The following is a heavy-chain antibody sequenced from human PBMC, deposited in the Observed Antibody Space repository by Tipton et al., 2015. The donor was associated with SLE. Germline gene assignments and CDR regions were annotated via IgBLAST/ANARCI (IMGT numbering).Heavy chain of an antibody. CDR1: GGSINNYY. J-gene: IGHJ4*02. V-gene: IGHV4-59*01. Sequence: LRLSCAVSGGSINNYYWSWIRQPPGKGLEWIGYIYYSGSTNYNPSLRSRVTMSVDTSKNQFSLKLSSVTAADTAVYYCARTHYYDQTGYSLLDYWGQGTLVTVSS. D-gene: IGHD3-22*01. CDR3: ARTHYYDQTGYSLLDY. CDR2: IYYSGST.